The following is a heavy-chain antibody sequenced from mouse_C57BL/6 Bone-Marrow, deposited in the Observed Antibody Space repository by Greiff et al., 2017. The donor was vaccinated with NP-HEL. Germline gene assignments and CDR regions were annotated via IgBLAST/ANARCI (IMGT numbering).Heavy chain of an antibody. CDR1: GYTFTSYW. CDR2: IDPNSGGT. V-gene: IGHV1-72*01. CDR3: ARGPPYCDGRSYGYFDY. Sequence: VQLQQPGAELVKPGASVKLSCKASGYTFTSYWMPWVKQRPGRGLEWIGRIDPNSGGTKYNEKFKSKATLTVDKPSSTAYMQLSSLTSEDSAVYYCARGPPYCDGRSYGYFDYWGQGTTLTVSS. J-gene: IGHJ2*01. D-gene: IGHD1-1*01.